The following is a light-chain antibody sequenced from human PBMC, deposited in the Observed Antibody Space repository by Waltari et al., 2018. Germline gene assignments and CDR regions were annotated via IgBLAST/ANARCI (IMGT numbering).Light chain of an antibody. CDR1: SRDLGDYNF. Sequence: QSALTQPPSASGSPGPSVTISCTGTSRDLGDYNFVSWYQQHPGKAPKLMIYEVSKRPSGVPDRFSGSKSGYTASLTVSGLQAEDEAEYYCSSYGGRNNLIFGGGTKLTVL. V-gene: IGLV2-8*01. CDR2: EVS. J-gene: IGLJ2*01. CDR3: SSYGGRNNLI.